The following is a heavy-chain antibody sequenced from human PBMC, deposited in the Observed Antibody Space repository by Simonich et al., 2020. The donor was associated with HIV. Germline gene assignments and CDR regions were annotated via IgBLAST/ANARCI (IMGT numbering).Heavy chain of an antibody. CDR3: ARRHPTTVTTPYFDY. J-gene: IGHJ4*02. Sequence: QVQLQQWGAGLLKPSETLSLTCAVYGGSFSGYYWSWIRQPPGKGQELIGEINNSGSTHYNPSLKSRVTISVDTSKNQFSLKLSSVTAADTAVYYCARRHPTTVTTPYFDYWGQGTLVTVSS. CDR1: GGSFSGYY. V-gene: IGHV4-34*01. D-gene: IGHD4-17*01. CDR2: INNSGST.